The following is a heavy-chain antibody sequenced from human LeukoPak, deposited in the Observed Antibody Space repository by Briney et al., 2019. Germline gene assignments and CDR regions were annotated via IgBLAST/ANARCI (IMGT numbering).Heavy chain of an antibody. V-gene: IGHV3-9*01. Sequence: GGSLRLSCAASGFTFGDYAMHWVRQVPGKGLEWVSGISWDGVTLGYVGSVKGRFTISRDNAKNSLYLQMNSLRTEDTAFYYCAKDIMGSSSWYAFDSRGQGTLVTVSS. J-gene: IGHJ4*02. CDR2: ISWDGVTL. CDR1: GFTFGDYA. CDR3: AKDIMGSSSWYAFDS. D-gene: IGHD6-13*01.